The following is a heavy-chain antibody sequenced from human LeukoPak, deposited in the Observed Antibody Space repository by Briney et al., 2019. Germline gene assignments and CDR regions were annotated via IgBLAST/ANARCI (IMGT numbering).Heavy chain of an antibody. CDR2: IYYSGSI. CDR3: ARGPLGPTYFDY. J-gene: IGHJ4*02. V-gene: IGHV4-59*08. Sequence: SETLSLTCTVSGGSISSYFCSWIRQPPGKGLEWIGYIYYSGSINYNPSLKSRVTISVDTSKNQFSLKLSYVTAADTAVYYCARGPLGPTYFDYWGQGTLVTVPS. CDR1: GGSISSYF. D-gene: IGHD1-26*01.